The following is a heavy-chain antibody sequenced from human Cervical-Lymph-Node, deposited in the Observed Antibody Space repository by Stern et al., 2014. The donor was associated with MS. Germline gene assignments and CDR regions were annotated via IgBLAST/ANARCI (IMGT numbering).Heavy chain of an antibody. D-gene: IGHD5-18*01. Sequence: VQLVESGPGLVKPSQTLSLTCTVSGGSISSGDSYWSWLRQPPGKGLEWIGYIYYSENTYYNPSLTSRVTISLDTSKNQFSLKLSSVTAADTAVYYCARVRTAMDTYYFDYWGQGTLVTVSS. CDR3: ARVRTAMDTYYFDY. CDR1: GGSISSGDSY. J-gene: IGHJ4*02. CDR2: IYYSENT. V-gene: IGHV4-30-4*01.